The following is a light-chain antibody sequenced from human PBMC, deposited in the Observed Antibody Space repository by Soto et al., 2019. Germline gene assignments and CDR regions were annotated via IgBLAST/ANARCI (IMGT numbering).Light chain of an antibody. CDR1: QSVTASF. Sequence: EIVLTQSPGTLSLSPGGRATLSCRASQSVTASFLAWYQHKPGQSPRLLIGAASSRATGIPDRFSGSGSGTDFTLTISRLEPEDCAVYFCQQYGSSPPTFGQGTKGDIK. J-gene: IGKJ1*01. V-gene: IGKV3-20*01. CDR2: AAS. CDR3: QQYGSSPPT.